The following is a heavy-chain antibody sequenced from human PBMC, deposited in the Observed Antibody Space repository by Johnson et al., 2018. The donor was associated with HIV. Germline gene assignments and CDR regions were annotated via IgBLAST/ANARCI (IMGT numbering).Heavy chain of an antibody. V-gene: IGHV3-7*05. CDR1: GFIFGNYW. CDR2: IDLGGSLT. CDR3: AKAGDWSDAFDI. J-gene: IGHJ3*02. D-gene: IGHD3/OR15-3a*01. Sequence: VQLVESGGGVVQPGGSLRLSCAASGFIFGNYWMTWIRQAPGKGPEWVANIDLGGSLTNYVDSVKGRFIISRDNGRNLVYLQMNSLRAEDTAVYYCAKAGDWSDAFDIWGQGTMVTVSS.